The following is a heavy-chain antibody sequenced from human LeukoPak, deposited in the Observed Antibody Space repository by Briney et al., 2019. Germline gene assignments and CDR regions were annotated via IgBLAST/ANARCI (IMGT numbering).Heavy chain of an antibody. V-gene: IGHV4-34*01. CDR3: ARGRRGYSYGFDY. CDR1: GGSFSGYY. Sequence: SETLSLTCAVYGGSFSGYYWSWIRQPPGKGLEWIGEINHSGSTNYNPSLKSRVTISVDTSKNQFSLKLSSVTAADTAVYYCARGRRGYSYGFDYWGQGTLVTVSS. J-gene: IGHJ4*02. D-gene: IGHD5-18*01. CDR2: INHSGST.